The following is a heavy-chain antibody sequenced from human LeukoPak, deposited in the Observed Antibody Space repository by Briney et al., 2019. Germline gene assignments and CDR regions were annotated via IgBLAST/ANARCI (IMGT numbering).Heavy chain of an antibody. V-gene: IGHV3-23*01. Sequence: GGSLTLSCAASGFTFSSYAMTWVRQAPGKGLEWVSGISSSGGTTYHADSVNGRFIISRDNSKNTLCLQMNSLRADDTAVYYCVRKASYYDSSEDGYFDLWGRGTLVTVSS. CDR3: VRKASYYDSSEDGYFDL. D-gene: IGHD3-22*01. J-gene: IGHJ2*01. CDR2: ISSSGGTT. CDR1: GFTFSSYA.